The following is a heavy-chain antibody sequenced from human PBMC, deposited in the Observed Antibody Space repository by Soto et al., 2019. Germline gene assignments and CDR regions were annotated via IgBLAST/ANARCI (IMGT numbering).Heavy chain of an antibody. V-gene: IGHV3-48*02. J-gene: IGHJ4*02. CDR1: GFTFSSYS. CDR3: ARGSSNWAYYFEF. Sequence: GGSLRLSCAAFGFTFSSYSLNWVRQAPGKGLEWVSYITSSGTTVYYADSVRGRFTISRDNAKNSLYLQMNSLRDDDTAVYYCARGSSNWAYYFEFWGQGTLVPVSP. CDR2: ITSSGTTV. D-gene: IGHD6-13*01.